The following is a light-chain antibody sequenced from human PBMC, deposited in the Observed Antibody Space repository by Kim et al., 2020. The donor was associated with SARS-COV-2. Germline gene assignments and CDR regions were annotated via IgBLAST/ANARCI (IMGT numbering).Light chain of an antibody. CDR1: SSDVGGYNY. CDR3: CSYAGSSHWV. Sequence: GQSVAISCTGTSSDVGGYNYVSWYQQHPGKAPKRMIYDVSKRPSGVPDRFSGSKSGNTASLTISGLQAEDEADYYCCSYAGSSHWVFGGGTQLTVL. V-gene: IGLV2-11*01. J-gene: IGLJ3*02. CDR2: DVS.